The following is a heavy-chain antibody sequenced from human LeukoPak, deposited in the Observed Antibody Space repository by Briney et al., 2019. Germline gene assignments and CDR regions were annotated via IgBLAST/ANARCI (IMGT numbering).Heavy chain of an antibody. CDR3: ATDPGYNVYDGSGWVDP. V-gene: IGHV1-2*02. D-gene: IGHD5/OR15-5a*01. Sequence: ASVKVSCKASGYTFTAYYIHWVRQAPGQGLEWMGWINPNSGVADYAQKFQGRVTMTRDTSISTAYMEVSRLRSDDTAVYYCATDPGYNVYDGSGWVDPWGQGTLVTVSS. CDR1: GYTFTAYY. J-gene: IGHJ5*02. CDR2: INPNSGVA.